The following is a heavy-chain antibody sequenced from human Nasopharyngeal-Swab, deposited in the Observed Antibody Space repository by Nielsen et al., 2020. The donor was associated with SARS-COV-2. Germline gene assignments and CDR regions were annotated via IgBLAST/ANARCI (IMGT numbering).Heavy chain of an antibody. CDR3: ARGYGGNSEVDAFDI. CDR2: ISYDGSNK. Sequence: GESLKISCAASEFTFSSYAMHWVRQAPGKGLEWVAVISYDGSNKYYADSVQGRFTISRDKSKNTLYLQMNSLRVEDRAVYYCARGYGGNSEVDAFDIWGQGTTVTVSS. V-gene: IGHV3-30*04. J-gene: IGHJ3*02. CDR1: EFTFSSYA. D-gene: IGHD4-23*01.